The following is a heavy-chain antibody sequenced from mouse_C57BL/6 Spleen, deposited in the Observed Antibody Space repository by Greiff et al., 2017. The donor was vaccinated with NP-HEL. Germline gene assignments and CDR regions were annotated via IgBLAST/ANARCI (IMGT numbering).Heavy chain of an antibody. Sequence: QVQLKQPGAELVRPGSSVKLSCKASGYTFTSYWMHWVKQRPIQGLEWIGNIDPSDSETHYNQKFKDKATLTVDKSSSTAYMQLSSLTSEDSAVYYCARFLTGSDYAMDYWGQGTSVTVSS. CDR2: IDPSDSET. D-gene: IGHD4-1*01. CDR1: GYTFTSYW. V-gene: IGHV1-52*01. CDR3: ARFLTGSDYAMDY. J-gene: IGHJ4*01.